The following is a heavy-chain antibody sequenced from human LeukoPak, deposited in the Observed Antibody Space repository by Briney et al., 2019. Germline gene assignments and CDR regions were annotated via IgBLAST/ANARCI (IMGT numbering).Heavy chain of an antibody. CDR2: IYYSGST. CDR1: GGSISSGGYY. D-gene: IGHD4-17*01. V-gene: IGHV4-31*03. CDR3: ARGIHTDDYGDYDPGDYYFDY. J-gene: IGHJ4*02. Sequence: SETPSLTCTVSGGSISSGGYYWSWIRQHPGKGLEWIGYIYYSGSTYYNPSLKSRVTISVDTSKNQFSLKLSSVTAADTAVHYCARGIHTDDYGDYDPGDYYFDYWGQGTLVTVSS.